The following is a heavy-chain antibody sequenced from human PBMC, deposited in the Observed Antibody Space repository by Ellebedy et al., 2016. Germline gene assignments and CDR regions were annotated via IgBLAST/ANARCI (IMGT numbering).Heavy chain of an antibody. J-gene: IGHJ6*02. V-gene: IGHV3-48*04. CDR1: GFTFRTYS. CDR2: ISSSTTTM. Sequence: GGSLRLSXAASGFTFRTYSMKWVRQAPGNGLEWISYISSSTTTMSYADSVKGRFTISRDNAKNSLSLQMNSLRADDTAVYYCAREGYYSALDVWGQGTTVTVSS. CDR3: AREGYYSALDV. D-gene: IGHD4-11*01.